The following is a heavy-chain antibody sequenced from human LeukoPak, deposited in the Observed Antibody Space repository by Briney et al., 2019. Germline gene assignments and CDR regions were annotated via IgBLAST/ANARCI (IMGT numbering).Heavy chain of an antibody. CDR1: GYTFTSYG. CDR3: ARVLPHDAFDI. V-gene: IGHV1-69*13. Sequence: GASVKVSCKASGYTFTSYGISWVRQAPGQGLEWMGGIIPIFGTANYAQKFQGRVTITADESTSTAYMELSSLRSEDTAVYYCARVLPHDAFDIWGQGTMVTVSS. CDR2: IIPIFGTA. J-gene: IGHJ3*02.